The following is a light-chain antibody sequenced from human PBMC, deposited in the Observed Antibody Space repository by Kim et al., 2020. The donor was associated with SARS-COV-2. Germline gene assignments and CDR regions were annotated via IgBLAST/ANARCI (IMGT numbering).Light chain of an antibody. Sequence: VSPGQTASITCPGDKLGDKYACWYQQKPGQSPVLVIYQDSKRPSGIPERFSGSNSENTATLTISRTQAMDEADYYCQAWDSSTAAVFGGGTQLTVL. CDR3: QAWDSSTAAV. V-gene: IGLV3-1*01. CDR2: QDS. CDR1: KLGDKY. J-gene: IGLJ2*01.